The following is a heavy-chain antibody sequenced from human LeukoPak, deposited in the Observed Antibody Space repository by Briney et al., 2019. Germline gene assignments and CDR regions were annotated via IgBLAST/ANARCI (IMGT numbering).Heavy chain of an antibody. CDR1: GGSISSGGYY. J-gene: IGHJ4*02. CDR3: ARSDSGYCSSTSCSNYFDY. Sequence: SQTLSLTCTVSGGSISSGGYYWSWIRQHPGKGLEWIGYIYYSGSTYYNPPLKSRVTISVDTSKNQFSLKLSSVTAADTAVYYCARSDSGYCSSTSCSNYFDYWGQGTLVTVSS. D-gene: IGHD2-2*01. CDR2: IYYSGST. V-gene: IGHV4-31*03.